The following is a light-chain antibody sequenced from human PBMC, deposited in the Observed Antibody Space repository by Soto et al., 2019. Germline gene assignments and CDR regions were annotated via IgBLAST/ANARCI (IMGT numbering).Light chain of an antibody. J-gene: IGKJ1*01. CDR3: QQYNNWPWT. V-gene: IGKV3-15*01. CDR1: QSVSSN. Sequence: EIVMTQSPATLSVSPGERVTLSCRASQSVSSNLAWYQQKPGQAPRLLIYGASTRATGIPARFSGSGSGTELTLTISRLQSEDFAVYYCQQYNNWPWTFGQGTKVEIK. CDR2: GAS.